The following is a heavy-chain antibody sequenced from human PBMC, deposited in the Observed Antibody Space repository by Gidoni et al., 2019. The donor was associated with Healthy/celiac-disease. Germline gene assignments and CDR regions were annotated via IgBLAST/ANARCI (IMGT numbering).Heavy chain of an antibody. D-gene: IGHD2-15*01. CDR1: GGTFSSYA. J-gene: IGHJ4*02. V-gene: IGHV1-69*01. CDR2: IIPSFGTA. Sequence: QVQLVQSGAEVKKPGSSVKVSCKASGGTFSSYAISWVRQAPGQGLEWMGGIIPSFGTANYAQKFQGRVTITADESTSTAYMELSSLRSEDTAVYYCARERLYCSGGSCYSYYFDYWGQGTLVTVSS. CDR3: ARERLYCSGGSCYSYYFDY.